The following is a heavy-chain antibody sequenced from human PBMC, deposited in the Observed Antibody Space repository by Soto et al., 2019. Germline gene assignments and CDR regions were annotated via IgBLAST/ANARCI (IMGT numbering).Heavy chain of an antibody. CDR2: ISFDGSTE. V-gene: IGHV3-30-3*01. CDR3: ARTRHGSGSYTHCCYGLGV. CDR1: GFTFISYA. D-gene: IGHD3-10*01. J-gene: IGHJ6*02. Sequence: QVQLLESGGGVVQSGRSLRLSCAASGFTFISYAMHWVRPAPGQGLEWAAVISFDGSTEYYADSVKGRFPISRDNDKSTLYLQMNSLGSEDTAVYYCARTRHGSGSYTHCCYGLGVWGQGTKVTVSS.